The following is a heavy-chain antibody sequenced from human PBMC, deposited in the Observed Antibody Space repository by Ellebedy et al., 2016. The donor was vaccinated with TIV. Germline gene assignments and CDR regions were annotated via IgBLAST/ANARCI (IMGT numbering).Heavy chain of an antibody. CDR1: GYSFTSYW. Sequence: KVSCXGSGYSFTSYWIGWVRQMPGKGLEWMGIIYPGDSDTRYSPSFQGQVTISADKSISTAYLQWSSLKASDTAMYYCARLSRYCSGGSCYPGWFDPWGQGTLVTVSS. D-gene: IGHD2-15*01. CDR2: IYPGDSDT. V-gene: IGHV5-51*01. J-gene: IGHJ5*02. CDR3: ARLSRYCSGGSCYPGWFDP.